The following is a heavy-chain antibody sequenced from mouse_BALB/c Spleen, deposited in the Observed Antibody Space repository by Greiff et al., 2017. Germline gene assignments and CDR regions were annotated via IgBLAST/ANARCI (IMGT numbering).Heavy chain of an antibody. D-gene: IGHD2-14*01. CDR2: IDPENGDT. Sequence: EVQLQQSGAELVRSGALVKLSCTASGFNIKDYYMHWVKQRPEQGLEWIGWIDPENGDTEYAPKFQGKATMTADTSSNTAYLQLSSLTSEDTAVYYCNYRYDGWYFDVWGAGTTVTVAS. V-gene: IGHV14-4*02. CDR1: GFNIKDYY. CDR3: NYRYDGWYFDV. J-gene: IGHJ1*01.